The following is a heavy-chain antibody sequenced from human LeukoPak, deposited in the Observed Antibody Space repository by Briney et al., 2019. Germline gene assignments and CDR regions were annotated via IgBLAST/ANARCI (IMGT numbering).Heavy chain of an antibody. D-gene: IGHD1-26*01. CDR1: GFTFDDYW. CDR3: ARDPYSGNYGDYYYYYMDV. J-gene: IGHJ6*03. Sequence: GGSLRLSCGASGFTFDDYWMSWVRQAPGKGLEWVSSITSSSTYIYYADSVKGRFTISRDNARNSLYLQMNSLRVEDTAVYYCARDPYSGNYGDYYYYYMDVWGKGTTVTISS. CDR2: ITSSSTYI. V-gene: IGHV3-21*01.